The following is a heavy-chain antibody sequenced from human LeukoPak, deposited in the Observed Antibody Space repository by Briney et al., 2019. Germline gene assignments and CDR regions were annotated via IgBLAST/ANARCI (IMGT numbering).Heavy chain of an antibody. CDR3: ARDAAQLLWFGELGLGGFDP. CDR2: INPNSGGT. CDR1: GYTFTGHY. J-gene: IGHJ5*02. V-gene: IGHV1-2*02. Sequence: ASVKVSCKASGYTFTGHYMHWVRQAPGQGLEWMGWINPNSGGTNYAQKFQGRVTMARDTSISTAYMELSRLRSDDTAVYYCARDAAQLLWFGELGLGGFDPWGQGTLVTVSS. D-gene: IGHD3-10*01.